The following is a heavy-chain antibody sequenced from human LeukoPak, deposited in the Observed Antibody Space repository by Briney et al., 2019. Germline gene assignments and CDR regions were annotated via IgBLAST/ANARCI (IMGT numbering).Heavy chain of an antibody. J-gene: IGHJ4*02. CDR1: GGSFSGYY. V-gene: IGHV4-34*01. CDR2: INHSGST. CDR3: ARGPPPDFDY. Sequence: SETLSLTCAVYGGSFSGYYWSWIRQLPGKGLEWIGEINHSGSTNYNPSLKSRVTISVDTSKNQFSLKLSSVTAADTAVYYCARGPPPDFDYWGRGTLVTVSS.